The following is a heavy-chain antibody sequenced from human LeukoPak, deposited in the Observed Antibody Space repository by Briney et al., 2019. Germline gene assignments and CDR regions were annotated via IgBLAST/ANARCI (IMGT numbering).Heavy chain of an antibody. V-gene: IGHV4-4*02. CDR1: GGSISSSNW. J-gene: IGHJ3*02. D-gene: IGHD3-22*01. CDR2: IYHSGST. CDR3: ARAFYYYDSSGYADAFDI. Sequence: SETLSLTCAVSGGSISSSNWWSWVRQPPGKGLEWIGEIYHSGSTNYNPSLKSRVTISVDKSKNQFSLELSSVTAADTAVYYCARAFYYYDSSGYADAFDIWGQGTMVTVSS.